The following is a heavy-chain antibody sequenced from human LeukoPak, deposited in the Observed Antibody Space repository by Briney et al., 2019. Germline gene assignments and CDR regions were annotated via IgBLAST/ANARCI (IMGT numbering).Heavy chain of an antibody. CDR2: INSDGSST. V-gene: IGHV3-74*01. J-gene: IGHJ4*02. CDR1: GFTFSSYW. D-gene: IGHD4-23*01. CDR3: ARGWGYGGNRVDY. Sequence: GGSVRLSCAASGFTFSSYWMHWVRQAPGKGLVWVSRINSDGSSTSYADSVKGRFTISRDNAKNTLYLQMNSLRAEDTAVYYCARGWGYGGNRVDYWGQGTLVTVSS.